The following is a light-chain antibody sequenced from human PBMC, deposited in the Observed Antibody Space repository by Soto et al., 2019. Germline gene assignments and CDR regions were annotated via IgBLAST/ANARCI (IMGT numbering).Light chain of an antibody. CDR3: QQAKSFPRT. CDR1: QSAKSS. V-gene: IGKV3D-15*01. Sequence: EIIMTHSPATLSVSPWERSTLSFGASQSAKSSLAWYQQKPGQAPRLLIHGASSRATGIPDRFSGSGSGTDFTLTISRLEPEDFATYYCQQAKSFPRTFGQGTKVDIK. CDR2: GAS. J-gene: IGKJ1*01.